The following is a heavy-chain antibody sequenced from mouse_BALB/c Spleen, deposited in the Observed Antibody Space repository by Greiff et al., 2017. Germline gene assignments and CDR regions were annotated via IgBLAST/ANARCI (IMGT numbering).Heavy chain of an antibody. CDR3: ARGLLRFYWYFDV. Sequence: VQLKQSGPSLVKPSQTLSLTCSVTGDSITSGYWNWIRKFPGNKLEYMGYISYSGSTYYNPSLKSRISITRDTSKNQYYLQLNSVTTEDTATYYCARGLLRFYWYFDVWGAGTTVTVSS. CDR2: ISYSGST. D-gene: IGHD1-1*01. J-gene: IGHJ1*01. CDR1: GDSITSGY. V-gene: IGHV3-8*02.